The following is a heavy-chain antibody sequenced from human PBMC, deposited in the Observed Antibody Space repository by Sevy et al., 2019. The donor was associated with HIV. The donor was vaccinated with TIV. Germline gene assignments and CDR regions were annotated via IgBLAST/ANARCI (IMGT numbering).Heavy chain of an antibody. J-gene: IGHJ4*02. D-gene: IGHD3-22*01. CDR2: ITSSGDTT. Sequence: GGSLRLSCAVSGFTFGNYAMSWVRQAPGKGLEWVSSITSSGDTTYYTDSVKGRFTNSRDNSKNTLYLQMNSLRAEDTAVYFCAKEQGYYYDRTGEYYFDYWGQGTLVTVSS. CDR1: GFTFGNYA. V-gene: IGHV3-23*01. CDR3: AKEQGYYYDRTGEYYFDY.